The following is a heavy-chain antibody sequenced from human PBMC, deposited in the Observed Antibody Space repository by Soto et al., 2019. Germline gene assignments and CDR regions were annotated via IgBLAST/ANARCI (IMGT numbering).Heavy chain of an antibody. CDR1: GFTFSSYS. CDR3: ARLEAATNYYYYYGMDV. J-gene: IGHJ6*02. Sequence: SCAASGFTFSSYSMNWVRQAPGKGLEWVSSISSSSSYIYYADSVKGRFTISRDNAKNSLYLQMNSLRAEDTAVYYCARLEAATNYYYYYGMDVWGQGTTVTVSS. D-gene: IGHD5-12*01. V-gene: IGHV3-21*01. CDR2: ISSSSSYI.